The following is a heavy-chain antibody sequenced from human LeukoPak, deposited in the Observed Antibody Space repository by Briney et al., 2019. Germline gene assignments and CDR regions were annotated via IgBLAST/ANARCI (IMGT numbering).Heavy chain of an antibody. Sequence: SETLSLTCTVSGGSISSGGYYWSWIRQHPGKGLEWIGYIYYSGSTYYNPSLKSRVTISVDTSKNLFSLKLSSVTAADTAVYYCARGYSGYDYPDYWGQGTLVTVSS. V-gene: IGHV4-31*03. CDR2: IYYSGST. CDR1: GGSISSGGYY. CDR3: ARGYSGYDYPDY. J-gene: IGHJ4*02. D-gene: IGHD5-12*01.